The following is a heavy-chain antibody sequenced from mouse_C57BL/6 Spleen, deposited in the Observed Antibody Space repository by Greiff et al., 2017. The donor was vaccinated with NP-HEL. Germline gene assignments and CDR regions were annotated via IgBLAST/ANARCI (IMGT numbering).Heavy chain of an antibody. D-gene: IGHD4-1*01. CDR3: ARRSGTSTGFDY. J-gene: IGHJ2*01. V-gene: IGHV5-17*01. CDR2: ISSGSSTI. CDR1: GFTFSDYG. Sequence: EVMLVESGGGLVKPGGSLKLSCAAPGFTFSDYGMHWVRQAPEKGLEWVAYISSGSSTIYYADTVKGRFTISRDNAKNTLFLQMTSLRSEDTAMYYCARRSGTSTGFDYWGQGTTLTVSS.